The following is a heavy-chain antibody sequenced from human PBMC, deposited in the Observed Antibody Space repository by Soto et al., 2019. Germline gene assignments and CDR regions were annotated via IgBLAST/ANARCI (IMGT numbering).Heavy chain of an antibody. CDR1: GGCISSGDYY. CDR2: IYYSGST. Sequence: QVQLQESGPGLVKPSQTLSLTCTVSGGCISSGDYYWIWIRQPPGKGLEWIGYIYYSGSTYYNPSLKSRVAISVDTSKNQFSLKLSSVTAADTAVYYCARGNNWNYSGQIDYWGQGTLVTVSS. J-gene: IGHJ4*02. CDR3: ARGNNWNYSGQIDY. V-gene: IGHV4-30-4*01. D-gene: IGHD1-7*01.